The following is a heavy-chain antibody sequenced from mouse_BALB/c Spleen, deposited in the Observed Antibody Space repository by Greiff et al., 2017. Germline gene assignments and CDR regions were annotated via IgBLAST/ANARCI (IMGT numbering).Heavy chain of an antibody. J-gene: IGHJ1*01. CDR2: INSNGGST. Sequence: EVKVEESGGGLVQPGGSLKLSCAASGFTFSSYGMSWVRQTPDKRLELVATINSNGGSTYYPDSVKGRFTISRDNAKNTLYLQMSSLKSEDTAMYYCARYYYGSRRYFDVWGAGTTVTVSS. V-gene: IGHV5-6-3*01. CDR1: GFTFSSYG. CDR3: ARYYYGSRRYFDV. D-gene: IGHD1-1*01.